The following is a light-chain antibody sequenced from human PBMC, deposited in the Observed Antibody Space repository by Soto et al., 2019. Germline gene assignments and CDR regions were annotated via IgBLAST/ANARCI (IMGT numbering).Light chain of an antibody. CDR2: AAS. CDR1: RSVSSSY. J-gene: IGKJ5*01. Sequence: EIVLTRSPGTLSLSPWERATLSCRASRSVSSSYLAWYQQKPGQAPRLLIYAASTRAAGIPARFSGSGSGTDFTLTISSLQPEDFAVYYCQQCHNWPITFGQGTRLEIK. CDR3: QQCHNWPIT. V-gene: IGKV3-15*01.